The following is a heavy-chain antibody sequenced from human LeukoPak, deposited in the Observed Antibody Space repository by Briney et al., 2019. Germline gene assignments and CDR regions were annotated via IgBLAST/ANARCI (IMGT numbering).Heavy chain of an antibody. V-gene: IGHV4-61*02. D-gene: IGHD5-18*01. Sequence: PSETLSLTCTVSGGSISSGSYYWSWIRQPAGKGLEWIGRIYTSGSTNYNPSLKSRVTISVDTSKNQFSLKLSSVTAADTAVYYCARVRVKGYRPVPYYYMDVWGKGTTATISS. CDR3: ARVRVKGYRPVPYYYMDV. CDR2: IYTSGST. J-gene: IGHJ6*03. CDR1: GGSISSGSYY.